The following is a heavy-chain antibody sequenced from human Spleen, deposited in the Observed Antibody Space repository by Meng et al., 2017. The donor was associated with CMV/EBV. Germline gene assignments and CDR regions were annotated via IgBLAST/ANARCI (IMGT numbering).Heavy chain of an antibody. CDR3: ARDVAVTAHFDS. V-gene: IGHV4-31*03. J-gene: IGHJ4*02. Sequence: CPVSAGSISSGGYYWSWIRQHPEQGLEWIGYIYYRGNTYYNPSLKSRVTISLDTSKNQFSLNLSSVTAADTAIYYCARDVAVTAHFDSWGQGTLVTVSS. CDR1: AGSISSGGYY. D-gene: IGHD6-19*01. CDR2: IYYRGNT.